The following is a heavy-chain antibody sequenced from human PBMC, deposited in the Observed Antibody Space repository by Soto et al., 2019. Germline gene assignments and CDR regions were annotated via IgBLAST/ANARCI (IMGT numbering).Heavy chain of an antibody. V-gene: IGHV1-8*01. Sequence: ASVKVSCKASGYTFTSYDINWVRQATGQGLEWMGWMNPNSGNTGYAQKFQGRVTMTRNTSISTAYMELSSLRSEDTAVYYCARGCDPGWWSYWYFDLWGRGTLVTVSS. D-gene: IGHD2-8*02. CDR3: ARGCDPGWWSYWYFDL. CDR2: MNPNSGNT. CDR1: GYTFTSYD. J-gene: IGHJ2*01.